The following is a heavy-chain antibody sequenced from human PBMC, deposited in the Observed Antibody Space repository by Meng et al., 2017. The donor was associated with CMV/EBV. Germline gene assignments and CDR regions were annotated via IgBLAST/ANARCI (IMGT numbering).Heavy chain of an antibody. CDR2: ISYDGSNK. V-gene: IGHV3-30*04. Sequence: GESLRLSCAASGFTFSSYAMHWVRQAPGKGLEWVAVISYDGSNKYYADSVKGRFTISRDNSKNTLYLQMNSLRAEDTAVYYCARGSTDDNSWYYYWGQGTLVTVSS. CDR3: ARGSTDDNSWYYY. J-gene: IGHJ4*02. D-gene: IGHD6-13*01. CDR1: GFTFSSYA.